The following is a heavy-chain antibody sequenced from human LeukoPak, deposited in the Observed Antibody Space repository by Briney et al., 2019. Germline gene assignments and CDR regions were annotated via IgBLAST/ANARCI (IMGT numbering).Heavy chain of an antibody. D-gene: IGHD6-13*01. CDR2: IYHSGST. Sequence: PSETLSLTCTVSGGSISSYYWSWIRQPPGKGLEWIGEIYHSGSTNYNPSLKSRVTISVDKSKNQFSLKLSSVTAADTAVYYCARGKSSSRTFDYWGQGTLVTVSS. CDR1: GGSISSYY. V-gene: IGHV4-59*12. CDR3: ARGKSSSRTFDY. J-gene: IGHJ4*02.